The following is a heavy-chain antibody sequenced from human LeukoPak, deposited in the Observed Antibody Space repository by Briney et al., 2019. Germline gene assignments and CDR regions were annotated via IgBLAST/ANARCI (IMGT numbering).Heavy chain of an antibody. CDR2: ISGSGGST. CDR1: GFTFSSYA. D-gene: IGHD2-15*01. V-gene: IGHV3-23*01. Sequence: GGSLRLSCAASGFTFSSYAMSWVRQAPGKGLEWVSAISGSGGSTYYADSVKGRFTISRDNSKNTLYLQMNSLRAEDTAVYYCARPVVVAATNYNWFDPWGQGTLVTVSS. CDR3: ARPVVVAATNYNWFDP. J-gene: IGHJ5*02.